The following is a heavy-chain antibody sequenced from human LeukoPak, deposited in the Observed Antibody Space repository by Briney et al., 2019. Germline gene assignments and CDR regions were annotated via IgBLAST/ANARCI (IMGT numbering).Heavy chain of an antibody. CDR2: ISYDGSNK. Sequence: GALRLSCAASGFTFRNYAMHWVRPAPGKGVEGVAVISYDGSNKYYADSVKGRFTISRDNSKTTLYLQMNSLRAEDTAVYYCARALDEGARFDYWGQGTLVTVSS. J-gene: IGHJ4*02. CDR1: GFTFRNYA. V-gene: IGHV3-30-3*01. CDR3: ARALDEGARFDY.